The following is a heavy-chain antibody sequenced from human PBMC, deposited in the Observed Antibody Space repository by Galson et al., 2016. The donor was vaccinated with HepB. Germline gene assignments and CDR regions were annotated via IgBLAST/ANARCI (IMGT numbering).Heavy chain of an antibody. J-gene: IGHJ6*02. CDR3: ASRLSPPNFGMDV. CDR2: IYYSGNT. V-gene: IGHV4-30-4*01. CDR1: GGSISSGNYY. D-gene: IGHD6-19*01. Sequence: TLSLTCTVSGGSISSGNYYWSWIRQPPGKGLGWIGFIYYSGNTDSNPSLKSRVTISIDTSKNQFSLKLSSVTAADTAVYYCASRLSPPNFGMDVWGQGTTVTVSS.